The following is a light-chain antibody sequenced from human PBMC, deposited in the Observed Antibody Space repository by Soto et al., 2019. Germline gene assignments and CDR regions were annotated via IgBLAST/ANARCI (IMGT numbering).Light chain of an antibody. CDR1: QDIRTS. V-gene: IGKV1-12*01. CDR3: QQAHSFPRT. Sequence: DIQMTQSPSSVSASVGDRVTITCRATQDIRTSLGWYQQKPGKAPTLLIYLSSTLTSVVPSRFSGSGSGTDFSLTFSSLQPEDFATYFCQQAHSFPRTFGGGTKVESK. CDR2: LSS. J-gene: IGKJ4*01.